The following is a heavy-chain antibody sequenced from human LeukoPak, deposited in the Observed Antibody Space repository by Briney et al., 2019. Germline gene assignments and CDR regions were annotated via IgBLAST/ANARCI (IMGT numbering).Heavy chain of an antibody. V-gene: IGHV4-30-2*01. D-gene: IGHD4-23*01. CDR1: GGSISSGGYS. J-gene: IGHJ4*01. CDR3: ATFGGNGFDY. Sequence: SETLSLTCAVSGGSISSGGYSWSWIRQPPGKGLEWIGYIYHSGSTYYNPSLKSRVTISVDRSKSQFSLKLSSVTAADTAVYYCATFGGNGFDYWGQEPWSPSPQ. CDR2: IYHSGST.